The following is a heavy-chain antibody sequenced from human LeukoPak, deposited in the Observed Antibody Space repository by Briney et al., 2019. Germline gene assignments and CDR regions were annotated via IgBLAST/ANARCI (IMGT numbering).Heavy chain of an antibody. D-gene: IGHD3-10*02. J-gene: IGHJ6*04. Sequence: GGSLRRSCAASRFTFSSYEMNWVRQAPRKGLEWVSYISSSGSTIYYADSVKGRFTISRDNAKNSLYLQMNSLRAEDTAVYYCAELGITMIGGVWGKGTTVTISS. CDR3: AELGITMIGGV. CDR2: ISSSGSTI. CDR1: RFTFSSYE. V-gene: IGHV3-48*03.